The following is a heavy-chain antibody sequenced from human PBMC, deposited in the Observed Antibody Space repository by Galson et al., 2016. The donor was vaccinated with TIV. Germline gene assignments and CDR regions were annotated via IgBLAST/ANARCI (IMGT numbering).Heavy chain of an antibody. J-gene: IGHJ6*02. CDR3: ARDNLKYYHAFDV. V-gene: IGHV1-18*01. Sequence: SVKVSCKASGYTFTSYGINWVRQVPGQGLEWVGWISAYNGNTNYAQMLQGRVTMTTDTSTNTAYMELRSLRSDDTAVYYCARDNLKYYHAFDVWGPGTTVTVSS. CDR2: ISAYNGNT. CDR1: GYTFTSYG. D-gene: IGHD1-26*01.